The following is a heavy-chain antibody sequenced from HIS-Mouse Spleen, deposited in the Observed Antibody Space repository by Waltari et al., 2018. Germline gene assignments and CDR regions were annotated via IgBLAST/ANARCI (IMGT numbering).Heavy chain of an antibody. CDR2: IYYSGRT. CDR3: AREIPYSSSWYDWYFDL. J-gene: IGHJ2*01. V-gene: IGHV4-39*07. Sequence: QLQLQESGPGLVKPSETLSLTCTVSGGSISSSSYYWGWIRQTPGKGLEWIGSIYYSGRTYYVPSLKSRVTISVDTSKNQFSLKLSSVTAADTAVYYCAREIPYSSSWYDWYFDLWGRGTLVTVSS. D-gene: IGHD6-13*01. CDR1: GGSISSSSYY.